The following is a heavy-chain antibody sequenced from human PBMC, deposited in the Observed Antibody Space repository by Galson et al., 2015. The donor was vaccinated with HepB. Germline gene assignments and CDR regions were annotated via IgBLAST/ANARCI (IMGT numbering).Heavy chain of an antibody. CDR1: RYNFTNYW. CDR2: IYPGNSDT. J-gene: IGHJ4*02. V-gene: IGHV5-51*03. Sequence: QSGAEVKKPGESLKISCMGPRYNFTNYWIAWVRQVPGKGLEWMGIIYPGNSDTRISPSFRGQVTISADKSITTAYLQWSSLKASDAAMYYCARRRLYSSAPDHWGQGTLVTVSS. CDR3: ARRRLYSSAPDH. D-gene: IGHD6-19*01.